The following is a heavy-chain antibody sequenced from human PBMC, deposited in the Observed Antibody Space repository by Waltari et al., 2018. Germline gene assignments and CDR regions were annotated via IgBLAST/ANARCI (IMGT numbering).Heavy chain of an antibody. CDR2: IYTSGST. Sequence: QVQLQPPRPGLVKPSQTLSLTCTVSGGSISSGSYYWSWIRQPAGKGLEWIGRIYTSGSTNYNPSLKSRVTISVDTSKNQFSLKLSSVTAADTAVYYCARDRDSSGYFDYWGQGTLVTVSS. D-gene: IGHD3-22*01. CDR1: GGSISSGSYY. CDR3: ARDRDSSGYFDY. J-gene: IGHJ4*02. V-gene: IGHV4-61*02.